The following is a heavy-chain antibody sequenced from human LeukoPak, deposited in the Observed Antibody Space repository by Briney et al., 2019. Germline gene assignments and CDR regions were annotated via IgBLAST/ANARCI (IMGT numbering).Heavy chain of an antibody. CDR1: GFTFSSYW. Sequence: PGGSLRLSCAVSGFTFSSYWMHWVRQAPGKGLVWVSRINNDGSTTAYADSVKGRFTISRDNSKNTLYLQMNSLRAGDTAVYYCARGQPPSYYDMDVWGQGTTVTVSS. J-gene: IGHJ6*02. CDR3: ARGQPPSYYDMDV. V-gene: IGHV3-74*01. CDR2: INNDGSTT. D-gene: IGHD6-13*01.